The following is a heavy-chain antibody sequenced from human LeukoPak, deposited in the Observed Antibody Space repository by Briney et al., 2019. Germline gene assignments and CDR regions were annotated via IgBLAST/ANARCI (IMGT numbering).Heavy chain of an antibody. CDR2: IIPIFGTA. CDR1: GGTFSSYA. D-gene: IGHD2-21*01. Sequence: SVKVSCKASGGTFSSYAISWVRQAPGQGLEWMGGIIPIFGTASYAQKFQGRVTITADESTSTAYMELSSLRSEDTAVYYCARSPIASLDYYGMDVWGQGTTVTVSS. CDR3: ARSPIASLDYYGMDV. V-gene: IGHV1-69*13. J-gene: IGHJ6*02.